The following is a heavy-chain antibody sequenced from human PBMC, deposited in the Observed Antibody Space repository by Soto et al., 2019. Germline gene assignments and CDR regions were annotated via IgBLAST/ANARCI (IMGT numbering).Heavy chain of an antibody. D-gene: IGHD1-7*01. CDR1: GYTFSNFA. J-gene: IGHJ5*02. Sequence: ASVKVSCKASGYTFSNFAMHWVRQAPGQRLEWMGWISAYNCNTKYAQKLQGRVTMTTDTSTSTAYMELRSLRSEDTAVYYCARDRNSEWFDPWGQGTLVTVSS. CDR3: ARDRNSEWFDP. V-gene: IGHV1-18*01. CDR2: ISAYNCNT.